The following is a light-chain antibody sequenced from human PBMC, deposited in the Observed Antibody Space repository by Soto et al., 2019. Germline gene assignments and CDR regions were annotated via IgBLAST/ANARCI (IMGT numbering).Light chain of an antibody. CDR3: QQYNNWPRT. Sequence: VMTQSPDTLSVSPGERATLSCRASQSVSSNLAWYQQKPGQAPRLLIYGASTRATGIPARFSGSGSGTEFTLTISSLQSEDFAVYYCQQYNNWPRTFGQGTKVDIK. V-gene: IGKV3-15*01. J-gene: IGKJ1*01. CDR1: QSVSSN. CDR2: GAS.